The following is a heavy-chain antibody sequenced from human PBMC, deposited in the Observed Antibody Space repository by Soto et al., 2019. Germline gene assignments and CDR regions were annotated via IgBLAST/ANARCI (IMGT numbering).Heavy chain of an antibody. Sequence: EVQLVESGGGLIQPGGSLRLSCAVSGFTVSNNYMSWVRQAPGKGLEGVSVIYSGGYTAYGDSVKGRFTISRDNSKNTYNLQMKGLGPHDAAGDYWATHPGGGGYWGQGTLVTVSS. CDR3: ATHPGGGGY. V-gene: IGHV3-53*01. CDR1: GFTVSNNY. D-gene: IGHD3-10*01. CDR2: IYSGGYT. J-gene: IGHJ4*02.